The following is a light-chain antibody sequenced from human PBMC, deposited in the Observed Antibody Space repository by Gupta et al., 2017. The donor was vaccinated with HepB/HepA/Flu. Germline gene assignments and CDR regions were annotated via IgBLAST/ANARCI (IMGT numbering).Light chain of an antibody. CDR2: DAS. Sequence: EIVLTQSPATLSLSPGERATLSCRASQSLRNYLAWYKQKPGQAPRLLIYDASSRATGIPARFSGSGSGTDFTLPISSLEPEDFAVYYCQQRSDWPRTFGQGTKVEIK. CDR3: QQRSDWPRT. CDR1: QSLRNY. V-gene: IGKV3-11*01. J-gene: IGKJ1*01.